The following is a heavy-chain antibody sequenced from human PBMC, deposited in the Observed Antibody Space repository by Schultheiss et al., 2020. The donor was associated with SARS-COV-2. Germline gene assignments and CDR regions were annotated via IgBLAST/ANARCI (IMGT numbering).Heavy chain of an antibody. CDR1: GFTFTSST. D-gene: IGHD3-3*01. CDR2: IVVGSGNT. V-gene: IGHV1-58*01. Sequence: SVKVSCKASGFTFTSSTVEWVRQARGQRLEWIGWIVVGSGNTKCAQKFQERVTITRDMSTSTAYMELSSLSSEDTAVYYCAREARHDFWSGYYNDYYGMDVWGQGTTVTVSS. CDR3: AREARHDFWSGYYNDYYGMDV. J-gene: IGHJ6*02.